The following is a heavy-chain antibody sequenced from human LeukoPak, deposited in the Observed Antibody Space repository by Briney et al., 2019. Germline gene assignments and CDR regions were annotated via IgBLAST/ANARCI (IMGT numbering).Heavy chain of an antibody. CDR3: ARDFHYGSGTYPFDY. D-gene: IGHD3-10*01. J-gene: IGHJ4*02. Sequence: PGGSLRLSCAASGFSFNIYGMHWVRQAPGKGLEWVAVIWHDGSSQFYADSVKGRFTISRDNSKNTVSVQMNSLRVEDTAVYHCARDFHYGSGTYPFDYWGQGTLVTVSS. V-gene: IGHV3-33*01. CDR1: GFSFNIYG. CDR2: IWHDGSSQ.